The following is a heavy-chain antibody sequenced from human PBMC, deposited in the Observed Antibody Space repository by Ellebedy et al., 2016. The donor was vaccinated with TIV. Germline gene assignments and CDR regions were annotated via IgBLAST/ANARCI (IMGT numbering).Heavy chain of an antibody. CDR1: GFTFSSHD. CDR2: IGIVGDS. D-gene: IGHD3-10*01. J-gene: IGHJ6*02. V-gene: IGHV3-13*01. Sequence: GESLKISCAATGFTFSSHDMHWVRQVPGKGLEWVSSIGIVGDSYYPDSVKGRFIISRGSAQNSLYLQMNSLRAGDTAVYYRARAGSTVRGLFATLDVWGQGTTVIVSS. CDR3: ARAGSTVRGLFATLDV.